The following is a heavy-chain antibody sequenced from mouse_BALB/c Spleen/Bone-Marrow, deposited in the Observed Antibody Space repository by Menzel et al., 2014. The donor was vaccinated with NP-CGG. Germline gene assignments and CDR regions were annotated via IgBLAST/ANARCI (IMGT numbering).Heavy chain of an antibody. Sequence: EVKLVESGAELVKPGASVKLSRTASGFNIKDTYMHWVKQRPEQGLEWIGRIDPANGNTKYDPKFQGKATITADTSSNTPYLQLSSLTSEDTAVYYCARSYYAMDYWGQGTSVTVSS. J-gene: IGHJ4*01. CDR1: GFNIKDTY. V-gene: IGHV14-3*02. D-gene: IGHD1-1*01. CDR3: ARSYYAMDY. CDR2: IDPANGNT.